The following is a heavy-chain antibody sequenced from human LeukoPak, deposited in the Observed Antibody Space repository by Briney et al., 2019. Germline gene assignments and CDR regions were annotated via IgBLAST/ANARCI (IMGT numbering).Heavy chain of an antibody. CDR2: IYPADSDT. Sequence: GESLKISCKGSGYSFTNYWIGWVRQMPGKGLGWMGIIYPADSDTRYSPSFQGQVTISADKSISTAYLQWSSLKASDTAMYYCARHNADSSGYYPDGWGQGTLVTVSS. CDR1: GYSFTNYW. J-gene: IGHJ4*02. D-gene: IGHD3-22*01. CDR3: ARHNADSSGYYPDG. V-gene: IGHV5-51*01.